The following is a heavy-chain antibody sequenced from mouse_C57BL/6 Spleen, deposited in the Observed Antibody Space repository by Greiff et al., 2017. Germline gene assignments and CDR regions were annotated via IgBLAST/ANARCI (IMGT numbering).Heavy chain of an antibody. CDR3: ARGELGWFAY. CDR1: GYSITSGYY. Sequence: EVQLQESGPGLVKPSQSLSLTCSVTGYSITSGYYWNWIRQFPGNKLEWMGYISYDGSNNYNPSLKNRISLTRDTSKNQFFLKLNSVTTEDTATYYCARGELGWFAYWGQGTLVTVSA. J-gene: IGHJ3*01. CDR2: ISYDGSN. D-gene: IGHD4-1*01. V-gene: IGHV3-6*01.